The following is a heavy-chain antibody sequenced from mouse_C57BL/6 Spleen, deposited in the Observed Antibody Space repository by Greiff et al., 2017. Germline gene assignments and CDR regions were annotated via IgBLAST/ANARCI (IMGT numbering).Heavy chain of an antibody. D-gene: IGHD2-4*01. CDR2: INPGSGGT. V-gene: IGHV1-54*01. Sequence: VQLQQSGAELVRPGTSVKVSCKASGYAFTNYLIEWVKQRPGQGLEWIGVINPGSGGTTYNEKVKGKATLTADTSSSTSFLQLSRLTSEYSAVYFCARSTMITTDAIDYWGQGTSVTVSA. J-gene: IGHJ4*01. CDR3: ARSTMITTDAIDY. CDR1: GYAFTNYL.